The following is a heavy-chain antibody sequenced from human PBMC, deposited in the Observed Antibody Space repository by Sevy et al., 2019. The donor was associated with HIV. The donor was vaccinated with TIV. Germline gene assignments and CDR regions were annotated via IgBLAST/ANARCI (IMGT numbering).Heavy chain of an antibody. CDR3: AKDLMYYDFWSGYYLGYYYGMDV. CDR1: GFTFSSYA. Sequence: GGSLRLSCAASGFTFSSYAMSWVRQAPGKGLEWVSAISGSGGSTYYADSVKGRFTISRDNSKNTLYLQMNSLRAEDTVVYYCAKDLMYYDFWSGYYLGYYYGMDVWGQGTTVTVSS. J-gene: IGHJ6*02. V-gene: IGHV3-23*01. CDR2: ISGSGGST. D-gene: IGHD3-3*01.